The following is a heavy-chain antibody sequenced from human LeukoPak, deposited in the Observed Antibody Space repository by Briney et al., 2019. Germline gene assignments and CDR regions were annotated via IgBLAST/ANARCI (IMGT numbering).Heavy chain of an antibody. D-gene: IGHD1-26*01. CDR1: GGSISSSSYY. CDR3: ARQDPLFSGSYQTAFDY. V-gene: IGHV4-39*01. CDR2: MYYSGST. Sequence: PSETLSLTCTVSGGSISSSSYYWGWLRQPPGKGLEWIGSMYYSGSTYYNPSLKSRVTISVDTSKNQFSLKLSSVTAAHTAVYYCARQDPLFSGSYQTAFDYWGQGTLVTVSS. J-gene: IGHJ4*02.